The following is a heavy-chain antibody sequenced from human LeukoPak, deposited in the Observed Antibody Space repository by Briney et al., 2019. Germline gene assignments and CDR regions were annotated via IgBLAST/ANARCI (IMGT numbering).Heavy chain of an antibody. D-gene: IGHD3-3*01. J-gene: IGHJ4*02. CDR1: GFTFSSYS. CDR2: ISSSSSTI. V-gene: IGHV3-48*04. CDR3: ASSIFGVVTWGSLDH. Sequence: GGSLRLSCAASGFTFSSYSMNWVRQAPGKGLEWVSYISSSSSTIYYADSVKGRFTISRDNAKNSLYLQMNSLRAEDTAVYYCASSIFGVVTWGSLDHWGQGTLVTVSS.